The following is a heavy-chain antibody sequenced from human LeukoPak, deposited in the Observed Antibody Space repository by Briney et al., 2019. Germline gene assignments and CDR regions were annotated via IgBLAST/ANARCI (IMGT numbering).Heavy chain of an antibody. CDR1: GFTFSSYW. CDR2: TNSDGSST. J-gene: IGHJ4*02. CDR3: ARDPMYYYDSSGYYDY. V-gene: IGHV3-74*01. Sequence: GGSLRLSCAASGFTFSSYWMHWVRQAPGKGLVWVSRTNSDGSSTSYADSVKGRFTISRDNAKNTLYLQMNSLRAEDTAVYYCARDPMYYYDSSGYYDYWGQGTLVTVSS. D-gene: IGHD3-22*01.